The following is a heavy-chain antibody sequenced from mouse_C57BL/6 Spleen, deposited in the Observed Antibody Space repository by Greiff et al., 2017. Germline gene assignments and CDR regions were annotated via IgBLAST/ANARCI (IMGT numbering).Heavy chain of an antibody. V-gene: IGHV1-64*01. CDR3: ARSGYYGSRWYFDV. D-gene: IGHD1-1*01. Sequence: VQLQQPGAELVKPGASVKLSCKASGYTFTSYWMHWVKQRPGQGLEWLGMIHPNSGSTNYNAKFKSKATLTVDKSSSTAYMQLSSLTSEDSAVYYCARSGYYGSRWYFDVGGTGTTVTVSS. CDR2: IHPNSGST. J-gene: IGHJ1*03. CDR1: GYTFTSYW.